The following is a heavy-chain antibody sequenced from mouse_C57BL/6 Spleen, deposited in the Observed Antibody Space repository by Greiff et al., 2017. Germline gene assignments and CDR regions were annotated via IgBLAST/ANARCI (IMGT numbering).Heavy chain of an antibody. Sequence: EVKLMESGPGLAKPSQTLSLTCSVTGYSITSAYWNWIRKFPGTKLEYMGYISYSGSTYYNPSLKSRISITRDTSKNQYYLQLNSVTTEDTATYYCARGLYYYGSGYFDYWGQGTTLTVSS. J-gene: IGHJ2*01. CDR3: ARGLYYYGSGYFDY. V-gene: IGHV3-8*01. D-gene: IGHD1-1*01. CDR2: ISYSGST. CDR1: GYSITSAY.